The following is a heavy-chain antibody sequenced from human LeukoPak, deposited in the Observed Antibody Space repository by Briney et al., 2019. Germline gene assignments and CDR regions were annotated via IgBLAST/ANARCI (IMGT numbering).Heavy chain of an antibody. CDR2: IYYSDS. J-gene: IGHJ4*02. D-gene: IGHD3-9*01. CDR1: GGSVSGGGYY. CDR3: ARGVLTGYYGDFDY. Sequence: PSETLSLTCTVSGGSVSGGGYYWSWIRQHPGKGLEWIGYIYYSDSYYNPSLKSRVSISVDTSKNQFSLNLNSVTAADTAVYYCARGVLTGYYGDFDYWGQGTLVTVSS. V-gene: IGHV4-31*03.